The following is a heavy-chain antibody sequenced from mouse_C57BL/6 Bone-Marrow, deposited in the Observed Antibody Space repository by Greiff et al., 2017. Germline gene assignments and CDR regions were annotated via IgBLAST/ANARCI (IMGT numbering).Heavy chain of an antibody. D-gene: IGHD1-1*01. CDR3: ARGGVSTRD. Sequence: QVQLKQPGAELVKPGASVKLSCKASGYTFTSYWMQWVKQRPGQGLEWIGEIDPSDSYTNYNQKFKGKATLTVDTSSSTAYMQLSSLTSEDSAVYYCARGGVSTRDWCQGTLVTVSA. J-gene: IGHJ3*01. CDR2: IDPSDSYT. V-gene: IGHV1-50*01. CDR1: GYTFTSYW.